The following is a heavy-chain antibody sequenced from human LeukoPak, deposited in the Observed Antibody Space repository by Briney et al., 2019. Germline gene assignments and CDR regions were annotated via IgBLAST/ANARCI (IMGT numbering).Heavy chain of an antibody. CDR1: GFTFSSND. Sequence: GGSLRLSCAASGFTFSSNDMHWVRQVTGKAPEWVSSIGTAGDTYYPGSVKGRFTISRENAKNSLYLQMNSLRAEDTAVYYCARDGGIVGASLDLDHWGQGTLVTVSS. J-gene: IGHJ4*02. D-gene: IGHD1-26*01. CDR2: IGTAGDT. CDR3: ARDGGIVGASLDLDH. V-gene: IGHV3-13*01.